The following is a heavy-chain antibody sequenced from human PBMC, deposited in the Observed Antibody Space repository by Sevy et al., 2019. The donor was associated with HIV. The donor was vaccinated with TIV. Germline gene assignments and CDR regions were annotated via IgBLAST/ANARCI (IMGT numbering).Heavy chain of an antibody. J-gene: IGHJ5*02. CDR1: DGSLSGYY. CDR2: INESGIT. CDR3: ARSPPVVVVPGAPSWFDP. V-gene: IGHV4-34*01. D-gene: IGHD2-2*01. Sequence: SETLSLTCAVHDGSLSGYYWNWIRQLPGKGLEWIGEINESGITYYHPSLKSRVTISVDTSKKQFSLKLNSVTAADTAVYFCARSPPVVVVPGAPSWFDPWGQGTLVTVSS.